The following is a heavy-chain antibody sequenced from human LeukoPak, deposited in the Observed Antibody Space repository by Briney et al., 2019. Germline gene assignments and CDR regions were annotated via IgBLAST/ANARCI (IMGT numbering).Heavy chain of an antibody. V-gene: IGHV1-18*01. CDR3: ARGHSESSLSFFDF. CDR2: ISAYNGDT. Sequence: ASVKVSCKPSGYTFTTYGFNWVRQAPGQGLEWMGWISAYNGDTQYAQKLQGRVTMTTDTSTRTAYLELRSLSSDDTAVYYCARGHSESSLSFFDFWGQGTLVTVSS. J-gene: IGHJ4*02. CDR1: GYTFTTYG. D-gene: IGHD1-26*01.